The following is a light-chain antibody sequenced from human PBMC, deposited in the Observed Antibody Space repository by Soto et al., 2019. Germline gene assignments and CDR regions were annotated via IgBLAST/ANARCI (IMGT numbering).Light chain of an antibody. CDR1: NIGYKT. J-gene: IGLJ2*01. V-gene: IGLV3-21*02. Sequence: SYELTQPPSVSVAPGQTATFLCGGDNIGYKTAHWYQQRPGQAPVLVVYDDSARPSGIPERFSGSNSGNTATLTINRVEAGDEADYYCQVWGSGSDLFGGGTKLTVL. CDR3: QVWGSGSDL. CDR2: DDS.